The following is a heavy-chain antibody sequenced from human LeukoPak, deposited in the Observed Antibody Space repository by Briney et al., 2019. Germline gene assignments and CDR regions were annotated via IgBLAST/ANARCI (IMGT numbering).Heavy chain of an antibody. V-gene: IGHV3-33*06. CDR1: GFTFSSYG. CDR2: ICYDGSNK. Sequence: PGGSLRLSCAASGFTFSSYGMHWVRHAPGKGLEWVAVICYDGSNKYYADSVKGRFTISRDNSKNTLYLQMNSLRAEDTAVYYCAKTLKDFWSGYIQPPDYGGQGTPVTVSS. CDR3: AKTLKDFWSGYIQPPDY. J-gene: IGHJ4*02. D-gene: IGHD3-3*01.